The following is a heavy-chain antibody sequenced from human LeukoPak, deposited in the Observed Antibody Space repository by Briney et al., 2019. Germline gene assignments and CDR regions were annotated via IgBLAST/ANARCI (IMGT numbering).Heavy chain of an antibody. CDR1: GLTFSSDE. CDR3: AKGGNWNGAGTFDI. V-gene: IGHV3-48*03. J-gene: IGHJ3*02. CDR2: ISSSGSTI. Sequence: SLRLSCAPSGLTFSSDERNWVGHGPGKRLEWVLYISSSGSTIYYADSVKGRFTISRDNAKNSLYLQMNSLRAEDTAVYYGAKGGNWNGAGTFDIWGQGTMVTVSS. D-gene: IGHD1-1*01.